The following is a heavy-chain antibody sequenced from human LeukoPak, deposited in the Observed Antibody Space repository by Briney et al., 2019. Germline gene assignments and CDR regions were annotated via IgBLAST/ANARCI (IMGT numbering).Heavy chain of an antibody. CDR1: GGSISSYY. CDR2: IYYSGST. Sequence: SETLSLTCTVSGGSISSYYWSWIRQPPGKGLEWIGYIYYSGSTNYNPSLKSRVTISVDTSKNQFSLKLSSVTAADTAGYYCAAGASYSSSPTFDYWGQGTLVTVSS. CDR3: AAGASYSSSPTFDY. D-gene: IGHD6-6*01. V-gene: IGHV4-59*08. J-gene: IGHJ4*02.